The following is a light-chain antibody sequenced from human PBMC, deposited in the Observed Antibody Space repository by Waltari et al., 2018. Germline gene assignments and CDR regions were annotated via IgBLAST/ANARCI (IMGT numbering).Light chain of an antibody. Sequence: QSVLTQPPSASGTPRQGVTISCSGSRSNIGSNAVNWYQQLPGTAPKLLVNSNNQRPSGVPDRFSGSKSGTSASLAISGLQSEDEADYYCASWDDSLNGVVFGGGTKLTVL. CDR2: SNN. CDR3: ASWDDSLNGVV. V-gene: IGLV1-44*01. CDR1: RSNIGSNA. J-gene: IGLJ2*01.